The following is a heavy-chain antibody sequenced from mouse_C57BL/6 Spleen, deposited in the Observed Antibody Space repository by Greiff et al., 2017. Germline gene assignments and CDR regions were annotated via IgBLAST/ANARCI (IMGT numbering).Heavy chain of an antibody. J-gene: IGHJ2*01. Sequence: QVQLQQSGPELVKPGASVKISCKASGYAFSSSWMNWVKQRPGKGLEWIGRIYPGDGDTNYNGKLKGKATLTADKASSTAYMQLSSLTSEDSAVYFCATAYYDYAFGYWGQGTTLTVSS. CDR2: IYPGDGDT. D-gene: IGHD2-4*01. CDR1: GYAFSSSW. V-gene: IGHV1-82*01. CDR3: ATAYYDYAFGY.